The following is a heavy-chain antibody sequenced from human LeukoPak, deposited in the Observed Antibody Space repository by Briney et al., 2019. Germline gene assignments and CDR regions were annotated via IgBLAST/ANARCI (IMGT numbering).Heavy chain of an antibody. D-gene: IGHD3-22*01. Sequence: GGSLRLSCSASEFTFTSYPMTWVRQAPGKGLEWVSSVSGSAGRTYYADSVKGRFTISRDNSKNTLYLQMNSLRAEDTAVYYCAKDAYRYYDSSDYYRPYYFDYWGQGTRVTVSS. CDR1: EFTFTSYP. CDR2: VSGSAGRT. CDR3: AKDAYRYYDSSDYYRPYYFDY. V-gene: IGHV3-23*01. J-gene: IGHJ4*02.